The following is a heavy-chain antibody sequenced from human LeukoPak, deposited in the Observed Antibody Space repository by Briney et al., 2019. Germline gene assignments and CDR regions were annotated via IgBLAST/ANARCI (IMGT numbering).Heavy chain of an antibody. J-gene: IGHJ6*02. V-gene: IGHV3-23*01. CDR2: IGSGGST. CDR1: GFTFSSYA. Sequence: GGSLRLSCAASGFTFSSYAMSWVRQAPGKGLEWVSAIGSGGSTYYADSVKGRFTISRDNSKNTLYLQMNSLRAEDTAVYYCAEAPAGYYDSSGYYVYYYYGMDVWGQGTTVTAS. CDR3: AEAPAGYYDSSGYYVYYYYGMDV. D-gene: IGHD3-22*01.